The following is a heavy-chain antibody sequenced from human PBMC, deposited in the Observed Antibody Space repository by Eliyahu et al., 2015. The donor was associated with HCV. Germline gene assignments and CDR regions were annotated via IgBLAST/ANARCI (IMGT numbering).Heavy chain of an antibody. CDR2: ISYDGSNK. D-gene: IGHD3-3*01. J-gene: IGHJ6*02. V-gene: IGHV3-30*18. CDR1: GFTFSSYG. CDR3: AKVPSLEWSHTIYYYYGMDV. Sequence: QVQLVESGGGVVQPGRSLRLSCAASGFTFSSYGMHWVRQAPGKGLEWVAVISYDGSNKKYGDSLKGRFTISRDNSKNTLYLQMNSLRAEDTVVYYCAKVPSLEWSHTIYYYYGMDVWGQGTTVTVSS.